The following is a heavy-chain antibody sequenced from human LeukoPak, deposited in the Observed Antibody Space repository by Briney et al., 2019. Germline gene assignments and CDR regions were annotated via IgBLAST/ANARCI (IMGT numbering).Heavy chain of an antibody. J-gene: IGHJ4*02. Sequence: ASVKVSCKASGYTFTDYFMHWVRQAPGQGLEWMGWINPNSGGTNYAQKFQGRVTMTRDTSISTAYMELSRLRSDDTAMYYCARDPGYNSSWYDYWGQGTLATVSS. D-gene: IGHD6-13*01. V-gene: IGHV1-2*02. CDR2: INPNSGGT. CDR1: GYTFTDYF. CDR3: ARDPGYNSSWYDY.